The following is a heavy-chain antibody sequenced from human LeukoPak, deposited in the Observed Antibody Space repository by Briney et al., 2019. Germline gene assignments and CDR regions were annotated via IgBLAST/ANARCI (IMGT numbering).Heavy chain of an antibody. J-gene: IGHJ6*03. Sequence: PGGSLRLSCAASGFTFSSYWMSWVRQAPGKGLEWVANIKQDGSEKYYVDSVKGRFTISRDNAKNSLYLQMNSLRAEDTAVYYCAREGGPTVTTWSVSYYYYMDVWGKGTTVTISS. CDR2: IKQDGSEK. D-gene: IGHD4-17*01. CDR3: AREGGPTVTTWSVSYYYYMDV. V-gene: IGHV3-7*01. CDR1: GFTFSSYW.